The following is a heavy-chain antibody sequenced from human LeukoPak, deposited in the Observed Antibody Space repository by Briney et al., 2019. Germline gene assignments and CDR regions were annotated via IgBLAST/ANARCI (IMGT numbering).Heavy chain of an antibody. V-gene: IGHV1-18*01. Sequence: ASVKLSCKASGYTFTRYAISWVGQAPGQGLEWMGWISGYNGNTNYPQKFQDRVTMTTDTSTSTAYMELRSLRSDDTAVYYCARPGCSGGDCYSSADHWGQGTLVTVSS. CDR1: GYTFTRYA. CDR3: ARPGCSGGDCYSSADH. J-gene: IGHJ5*02. D-gene: IGHD2-15*01. CDR2: ISGYNGNT.